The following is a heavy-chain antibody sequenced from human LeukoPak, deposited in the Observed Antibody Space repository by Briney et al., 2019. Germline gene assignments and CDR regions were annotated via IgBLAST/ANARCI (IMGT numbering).Heavy chain of an antibody. D-gene: IGHD3-10*01. CDR1: GFTFNTRA. CDR2: VTSSGRTP. V-gene: IGHV3-23*01. J-gene: IGHJ4*02. CDR3: AKDRPNFYETSGSYYKIKGDF. Sequence: GGSLRLSCEASGFTFNTRAMSWVRQAPGKGLEWVASVTSSGRTPYYADSVKGRFTISRDNSKNTLYLQMNSLRGEDTAVYYCAKDRPNFYETSGSYYKIKGDFWGQGSLVTVSS.